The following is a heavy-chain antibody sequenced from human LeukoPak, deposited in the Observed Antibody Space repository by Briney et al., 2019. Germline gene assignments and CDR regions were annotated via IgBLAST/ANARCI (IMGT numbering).Heavy chain of an antibody. J-gene: IGHJ4*02. Sequence: GGSLRLSCAASGFTLSDYYMSWIRQAPGKGLEWVSYISSSGSTIYYADSVKGRFTISRDNAKKSLDLQMNSLRAEDTAVYYCARLYNGYDWGIDYWGQGTLVTVSS. D-gene: IGHD5-12*01. V-gene: IGHV3-11*01. CDR3: ARLYNGYDWGIDY. CDR1: GFTLSDYY. CDR2: ISSSGSTI.